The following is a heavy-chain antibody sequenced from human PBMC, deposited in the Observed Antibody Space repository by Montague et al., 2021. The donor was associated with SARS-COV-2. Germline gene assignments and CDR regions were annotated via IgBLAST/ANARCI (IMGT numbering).Heavy chain of an antibody. D-gene: IGHD1-26*01. CDR2: SHHRPRWSN. Sequence: CAISGDSVCSNRVTWNWKRQSSSLGFHWLGRSHHRPRWSNDYAVSVRSRIIINPDTSTNQFSLQLSSVTPEDTAVYFCARERWAVGVSFDYWGQGTLVTVSS. V-gene: IGHV6-1*01. J-gene: IGHJ4*02. CDR1: GDSVCSNRVT. CDR3: ARERWAVGVSFDY.